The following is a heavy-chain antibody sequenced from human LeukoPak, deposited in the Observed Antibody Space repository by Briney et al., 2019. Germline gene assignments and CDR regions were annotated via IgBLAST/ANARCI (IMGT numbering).Heavy chain of an antibody. CDR1: GLTFSSNA. Sequence: GGSLRLSCVASGLTFSSNAMSWVRQAPGKGLEWVSAISGSADGTYYADSVKGRFSISTDSSKNTLYLQMNSLRAEDTAVYYCARVIKDYYYYMDVWGRGTTVTVSS. V-gene: IGHV3-23*01. CDR3: ARVIKDYYYYMDV. CDR2: ISGSADGT. J-gene: IGHJ6*03.